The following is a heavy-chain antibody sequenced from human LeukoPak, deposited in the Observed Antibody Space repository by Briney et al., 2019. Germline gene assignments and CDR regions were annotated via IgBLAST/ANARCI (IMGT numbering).Heavy chain of an antibody. CDR2: INHSGST. CDR3: ARGRTYYYGSGSYRFEYFQH. D-gene: IGHD3-10*01. Sequence: PSETLSLTCAVYGGSFSGYYWSWIRQPPGKGLEWIGEINHSGSTNYNPSLKSRVTISVDTSKNQFSLKLSSVTAADTAVYYCARGRTYYYGSGSYRFEYFQHWGQGTLVTVSS. J-gene: IGHJ1*01. V-gene: IGHV4-34*01. CDR1: GGSFSGYY.